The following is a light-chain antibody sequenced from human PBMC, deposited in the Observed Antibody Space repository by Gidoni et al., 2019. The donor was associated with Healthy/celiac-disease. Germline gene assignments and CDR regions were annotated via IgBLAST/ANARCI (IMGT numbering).Light chain of an antibody. V-gene: IGKV1-33*01. CDR2: DAS. CDR1: QDISNY. Sequence: VTITCQASQDISNYLNWYQQKPGKAPKLLIYDASNLETGVPSRFSGSGSGTDFTFTISSLQPEDIATYYCQQYDNLLSITFGQGTRLEIK. J-gene: IGKJ5*01. CDR3: QQYDNLLSIT.